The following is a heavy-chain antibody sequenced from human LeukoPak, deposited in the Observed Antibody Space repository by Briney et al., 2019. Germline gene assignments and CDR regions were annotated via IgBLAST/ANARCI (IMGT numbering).Heavy chain of an antibody. CDR3: AKPKYSSGWYGDFDC. Sequence: GALRLSCAASGLTFSSYAINRVRQAPGTGLGWSSAIRGTSPSTYFADSVKGRFTTSRDNSKNAVYLQMNSLRAEDTAIYYCAKPKYSSGWYGDFDCWGQGTLVTVSS. CDR1: GLTFSSYA. J-gene: IGHJ4*02. V-gene: IGHV3-23*01. CDR2: IRGTSPST. D-gene: IGHD6-19*01.